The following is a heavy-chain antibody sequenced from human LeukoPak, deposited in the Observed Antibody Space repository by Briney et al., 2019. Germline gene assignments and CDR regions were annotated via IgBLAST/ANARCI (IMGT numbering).Heavy chain of an antibody. CDR2: INHSGST. Sequence: SETLSLTCAVYGGSFSGYYWSWIRQPPGKGLEWIGEINHSGSTNYNPSLKSRVTISVDTSKNQFSLKLSSVTAADTAVYYCASLKVRGFYYYDMDVWGQGTTVTVSS. D-gene: IGHD3-10*01. V-gene: IGHV4-34*01. J-gene: IGHJ6*02. CDR3: ASLKVRGFYYYDMDV. CDR1: GGSFSGYY.